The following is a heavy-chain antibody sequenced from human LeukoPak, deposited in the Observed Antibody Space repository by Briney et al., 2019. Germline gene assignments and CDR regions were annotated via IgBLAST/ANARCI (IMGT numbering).Heavy chain of an antibody. J-gene: IGHJ4*02. CDR2: IIPILGIA. D-gene: IGHD3-22*01. Sequence: SVKVSCKASGGTFSSYAISWVRQAPGQGLEWMGRIIPILGIANYAQKFQGRVTITADKSTSTAYMELSSLRSEDTAVYYCAREGDSSGYYFYFDYWGQGTLVTDSS. V-gene: IGHV1-69*04. CDR3: AREGDSSGYYFYFDY. CDR1: GGTFSSYA.